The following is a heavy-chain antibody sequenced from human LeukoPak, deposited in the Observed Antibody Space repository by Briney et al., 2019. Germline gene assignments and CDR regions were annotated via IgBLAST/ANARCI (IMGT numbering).Heavy chain of an antibody. CDR3: AKSGYSSGWFRAFDI. CDR2: ISGSDGST. V-gene: IGHV3-23*01. CDR1: GFIFNYYA. D-gene: IGHD6-19*01. Sequence: QPGGSLRLSCATSGFIFNYYAMSWVRQAPAKGLEWVSGISGSDGSTYYADSVKGRFSISRDNSKKTLFLQMNSLRAEDTAVYYCAKSGYSSGWFRAFDIWGQGTLVTVSS. J-gene: IGHJ3*02.